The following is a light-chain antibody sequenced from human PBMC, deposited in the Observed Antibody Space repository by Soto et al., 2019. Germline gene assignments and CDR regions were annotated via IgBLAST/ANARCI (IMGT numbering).Light chain of an antibody. CDR1: SSDVGTYNL. Sequence: QSVLTQPACVSGSPGQSITISCTGTSSDVGTYNLVSWYQQHPGTAPKLIIYDATKRPSGGSDRFSGFKSGNTASLTISWLQADDEDDYYCCSYGRSPTFVEFGGGTKLTVL. CDR2: DAT. J-gene: IGLJ2*01. CDR3: CSYGRSPTFVE. V-gene: IGLV2-23*01.